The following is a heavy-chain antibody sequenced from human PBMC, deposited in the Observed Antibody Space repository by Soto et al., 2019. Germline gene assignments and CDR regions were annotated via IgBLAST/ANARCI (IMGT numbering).Heavy chain of an antibody. CDR3: ARDGGGYYDSSRGFDY. CDR2: IYYSGST. CDR1: GGSISSGDYY. Sequence: SETLSLTCTVSGGSISSGDYYWSWIRQPPGKGLEWIGYIYYSGSTYYNPSLKSRVTISVDTSKNQFSLKLSSVTAADTAVYYCARDGGGYYDSSRGFDYSGKGTRVTVS. J-gene: IGHJ4*02. D-gene: IGHD3-22*01. V-gene: IGHV4-30-4*01.